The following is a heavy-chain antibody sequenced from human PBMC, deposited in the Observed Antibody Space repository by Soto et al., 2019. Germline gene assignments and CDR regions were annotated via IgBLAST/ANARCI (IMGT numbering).Heavy chain of an antibody. Sequence: ASVKVSCKASGGTFSSYTISWVRQAPGQGLEWMGRIIPILGIANYAQKFQGRVTITADKSTSTAYMELSSLRSEDTAVYYCARGYFDWLLGNPLNWFDPWGQGTLVTVSS. D-gene: IGHD3-9*01. J-gene: IGHJ5*02. V-gene: IGHV1-69*02. CDR1: GGTFSSYT. CDR3: ARGYFDWLLGNPLNWFDP. CDR2: IIPILGIA.